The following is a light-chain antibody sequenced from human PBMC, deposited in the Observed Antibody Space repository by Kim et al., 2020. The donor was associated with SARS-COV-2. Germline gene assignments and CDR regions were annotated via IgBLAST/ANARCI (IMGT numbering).Light chain of an antibody. J-gene: IGLJ1*01. CDR2: DVS. CDR3: SSYSRTNTRYV. V-gene: IGLV2-14*03. Sequence: QSALTQPASVSGSPGQSITISCTGSSSDIGTYNYVSWYQQHPGKAPKLILYDVSKRPSGVSYRFSGSKSGMTASLTISGLQSEDEADYYCSSYSRTNTRYVFGAGTKVTVL. CDR1: SSDIGTYNY.